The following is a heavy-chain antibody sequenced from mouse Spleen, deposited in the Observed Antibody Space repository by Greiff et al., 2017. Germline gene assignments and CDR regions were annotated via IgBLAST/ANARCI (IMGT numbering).Heavy chain of an antibody. CDR1: GFTFSDYG. Sequence: DVHLVESGGGLVKPGGSLKLSCAASGFTFSDYGMAWVRQAPGKGPEWLAFISNLAYSIYYADTVTGRFTISRENAKNTLYLEMSSLRSEDTAMYYCARQDSYYSMDYWGQGTSVTVSS. V-gene: IGHV5-15*01. J-gene: IGHJ4*01. CDR3: ARQDSYYSMDY. CDR2: ISNLAYSI.